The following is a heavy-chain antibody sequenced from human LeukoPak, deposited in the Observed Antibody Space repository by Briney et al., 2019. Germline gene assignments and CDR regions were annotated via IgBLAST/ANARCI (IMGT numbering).Heavy chain of an antibody. CDR1: GFTFSSYG. Sequence: GGSLRLSCSASGFTFSSYGRHGVRQAPGKGLEWVAVIWYDGSNKYYADSVKGRFTISRDNSKNTLYLQMNSLRAEDTAVYYCARDKVAATLALDYWRQGTLVTVSS. CDR3: ARDKVAATLALDY. D-gene: IGHD2-15*01. V-gene: IGHV3-33*01. CDR2: IWYDGSNK. J-gene: IGHJ4*02.